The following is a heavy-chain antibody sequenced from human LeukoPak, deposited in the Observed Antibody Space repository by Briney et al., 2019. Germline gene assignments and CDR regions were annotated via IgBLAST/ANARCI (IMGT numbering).Heavy chain of an antibody. CDR2: ISGTGGSI. D-gene: IGHD5-24*01. CDR1: GFTISSYA. Sequence: GGSLRLSCAASGFTISSYAMSWVRQAPGKGLEWVSGISGTGGSIYYADSVKGRFTISRDNSKNTLYLQMNSLRAEDTAVYYCAKAAVITGGLYYFDYWGQGTLVTVSS. V-gene: IGHV3-23*01. CDR3: AKAAVITGGLYYFDY. J-gene: IGHJ4*02.